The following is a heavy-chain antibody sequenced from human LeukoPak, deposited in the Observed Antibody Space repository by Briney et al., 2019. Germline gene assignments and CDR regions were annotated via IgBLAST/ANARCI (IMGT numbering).Heavy chain of an antibody. J-gene: IGHJ3*02. CDR2: LYHSGST. V-gene: IGHV4-38-2*02. Sequence: ASETLSLTCGVSGYSIRSGYHWGWIRQPPGKGLEWIGSLYHSGSTHYNPSLKSRVTISVDTAKNQFSLKLRSVTAADTAVYYCAREMFTYDAFDIWGQGTMVAVSS. D-gene: IGHD3-10*02. CDR1: GYSIRSGYH. CDR3: AREMFTYDAFDI.